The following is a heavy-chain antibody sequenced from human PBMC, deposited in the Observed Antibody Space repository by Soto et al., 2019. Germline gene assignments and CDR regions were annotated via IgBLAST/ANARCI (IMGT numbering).Heavy chain of an antibody. D-gene: IGHD3-3*01. J-gene: IGHJ4*02. CDR3: ARGWVEGLSRQPPTDY. CDR1: GFTFSRYW. Sequence: EVQLVESGGGLVQPGGSLRLSCAASGFTFSRYWMHWVRQAPGKGLVWVSRIDSYGSATSQVDSVEGRFTSYRDNAKNTLYLQMNSLRAEDTAVYYCARGWVEGLSRQPPTDYWGQGPLVTVSS. V-gene: IGHV3-74*01. CDR2: IDSYGSAT.